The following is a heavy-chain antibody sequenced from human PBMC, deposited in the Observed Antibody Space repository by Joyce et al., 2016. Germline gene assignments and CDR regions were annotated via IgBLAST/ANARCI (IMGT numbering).Heavy chain of an antibody. Sequence: QVQLVHSVAEVKKPGASVKVSCTASGYTFTNYYIHWVRQHPVQGLGRMGIINPSAGSPNYSQKFQGRITMTRDTSRSTVYMEVSGLGYEDTAVYYCARGEVRGLKFPYFDYWGQGTVVTVSS. CDR2: INPSAGSP. J-gene: IGHJ4*02. V-gene: IGHV1-46*01. D-gene: IGHD5-24*01. CDR1: GYTFTNYY. CDR3: ARGEVRGLKFPYFDY.